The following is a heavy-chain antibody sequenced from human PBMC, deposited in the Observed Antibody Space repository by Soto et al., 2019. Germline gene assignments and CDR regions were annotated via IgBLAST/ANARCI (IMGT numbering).Heavy chain of an antibody. J-gene: IGHJ4*02. CDR1: GYTFPSSG. CDR2: IGVGSGNT. CDR3: AADDMTTFI. V-gene: IGHV1-58*02. Sequence: SVKVSCKASGYTFPSSGSSWVRQAPGQRLEWIGWIGVGSGNTNSAQKFQERVTFTRDMSTSTVYMELSSLKFEDTAVYYCAADDMTTFIWGQGTLVTVSS. D-gene: IGHD1-1*01.